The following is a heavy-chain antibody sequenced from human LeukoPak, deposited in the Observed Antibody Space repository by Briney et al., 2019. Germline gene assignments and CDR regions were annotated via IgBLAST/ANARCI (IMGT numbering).Heavy chain of an antibody. D-gene: IGHD3-16*02. CDR3: ARLLLGITFGGVIPGSIDY. V-gene: IGHV4-39*07. CDR2: IYYSGIT. J-gene: IGHJ4*02. CDR1: GGSISSSSYY. Sequence: KPSETLSLTCTVSGGSISSSSYYWGWIRQPPGKGLEWIGGIYYSGITYYNPSLKSRVTISVDTSKNQFSLKLSSVTAADTAVYYCARLLLGITFGGVIPGSIDYWGQGTLVTVSS.